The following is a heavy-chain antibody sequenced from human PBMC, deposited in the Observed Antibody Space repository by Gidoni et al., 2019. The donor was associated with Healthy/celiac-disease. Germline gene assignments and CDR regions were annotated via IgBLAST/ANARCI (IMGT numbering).Heavy chain of an antibody. CDR3: AKGYSSSWYNWFDP. V-gene: IGHV3-23*01. J-gene: IGHJ5*02. Sequence: EVRLLESGGGLVQPGGSLRLYCAASGFTFSSYAMIWVRQAPGKGLEWVSAISGSGGSTYYADSVKGRFTISRDNSKNTLYLQMNSLRAEDTAVYYCAKGYSSSWYNWFDPWGQGTLVTVSS. D-gene: IGHD6-13*01. CDR2: ISGSGGST. CDR1: GFTFSSYA.